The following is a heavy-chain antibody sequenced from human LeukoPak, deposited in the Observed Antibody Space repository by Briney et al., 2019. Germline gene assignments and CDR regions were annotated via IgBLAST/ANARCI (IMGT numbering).Heavy chain of an antibody. CDR2: ISRSSRYI. D-gene: IGHD4-17*01. CDR3: ARAGSVTTPYDY. Sequence: SSISRSSRYIYYADSGKGRFTISRDNAKKSLYLQMNRLRAEDTAVYYCARAGSVTTPYDYWGQGTLVTVSS. J-gene: IGHJ4*02. V-gene: IGHV3-21*01.